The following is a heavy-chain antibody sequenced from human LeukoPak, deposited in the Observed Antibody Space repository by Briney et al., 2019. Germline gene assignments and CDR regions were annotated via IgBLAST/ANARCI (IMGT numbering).Heavy chain of an antibody. CDR3: ARGVQPLHESDAFDI. CDR1: GDSVSSKSGA. V-gene: IGHV6-1*01. J-gene: IGHJ3*02. D-gene: IGHD2-2*01. Sequence: SQTLSLTCGISGDSVSSKSGAWNWIRQSPSRGLEWLGRTYHRSKWYNDYAVSVKSRITINPDTSKNQFSLQLNSVTPEDTAVYYCARGVQPLHESDAFDIWGQGTMVTVSS. CDR2: TYHRSKWYN.